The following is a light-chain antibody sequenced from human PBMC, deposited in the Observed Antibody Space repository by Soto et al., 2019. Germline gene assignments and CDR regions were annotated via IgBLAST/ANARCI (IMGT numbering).Light chain of an antibody. V-gene: IGLV2-14*01. CDR3: TSPTPGSLYV. CDR1: SSDVGNYNY. Sequence: QSALTQPASVSGSPGQSITISCTGTSSDVGNYNYVSWYQQYPGRVPKLLIYMVSTRPSGVSNRFSGSKSGNTASLTISGLQAEDEADYFCTSPTPGSLYVFGTGTKVTVL. J-gene: IGLJ1*01. CDR2: MVS.